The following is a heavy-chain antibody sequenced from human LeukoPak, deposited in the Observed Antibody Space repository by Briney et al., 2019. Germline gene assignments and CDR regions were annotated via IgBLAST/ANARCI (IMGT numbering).Heavy chain of an antibody. V-gene: IGHV3-73*01. CDR1: GFTFSGSA. CDR2: IRSRANSYAT. J-gene: IGHJ3*02. CDR3: ARDSLSGLRLDAFDI. Sequence: GGSLRLSCAASGFTFSGSAMHWVRQASGKGLEWVGRIRSRANSYATAYAASVKGRFTISRDNAKNSLYLQMNSLRAEDTAVYYCARDSLSGLRLDAFDIWGQGTMVTVSS. D-gene: IGHD3-16*01.